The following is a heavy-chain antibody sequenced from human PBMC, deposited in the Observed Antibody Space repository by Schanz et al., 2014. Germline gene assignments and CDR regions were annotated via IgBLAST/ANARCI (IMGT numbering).Heavy chain of an antibody. CDR1: GYMYTSHF. V-gene: IGHV1-2*06. CDR3: VRELSGGTFDY. CDR2: FT. Sequence: QVQLVQSGTEVKKPGASVTVSCKASGYMYTSHFLHWVRQAPGQGFEWLGRFTHISQKFQGRVTMTRDTSSTTAYMELNSLRSDDTAVYYCVRELSGGTFDYWGQGALVTVSS. D-gene: IGHD1-1*01. J-gene: IGHJ4*02.